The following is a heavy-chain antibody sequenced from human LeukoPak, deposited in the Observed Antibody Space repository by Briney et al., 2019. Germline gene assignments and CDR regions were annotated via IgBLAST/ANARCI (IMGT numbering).Heavy chain of an antibody. CDR3: ARRKEVQTTFDC. Sequence: GGSLRLSCAASGFIFSNYYMGWVRQAPGKGLEWVANIQEDGSATYYVDSAKGRFTISRDNAKNSLDLQMNCLRAEDTAVYFCARRKEVQTTFDCWGQGTLVTVSS. V-gene: IGHV3-7*01. CDR1: GFIFSNYY. CDR2: IQEDGSAT. D-gene: IGHD1-14*01. J-gene: IGHJ4*02.